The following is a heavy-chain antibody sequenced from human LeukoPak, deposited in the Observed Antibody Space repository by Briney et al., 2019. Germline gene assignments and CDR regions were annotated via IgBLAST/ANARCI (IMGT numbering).Heavy chain of an antibody. D-gene: IGHD3-22*01. CDR1: GYSISRGYY. CDR2: IYHSGST. Sequence: PSETLSLTCTVSGYSISRGYYWGWIRQPPGKGLEWIGSIYHSGSTYYNPSLKSRVTISVDTSKNQFSLKLSSVTAADTAVYYCARGYDSSGYLFYYYYMDVWGKGTTVTVSS. V-gene: IGHV4-38-2*02. CDR3: ARGYDSSGYLFYYYYMDV. J-gene: IGHJ6*03.